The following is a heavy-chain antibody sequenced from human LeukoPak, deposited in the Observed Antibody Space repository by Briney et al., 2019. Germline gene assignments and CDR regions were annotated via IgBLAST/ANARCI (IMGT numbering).Heavy chain of an antibody. CDR3: ARGSRGFDY. V-gene: IGHV4-61*02. J-gene: IGHJ4*02. CDR1: GGSISSGSYY. CDR2: IYTSGST. Sequence: SETLSLTCTVSGGSISSGSYYWSWIRQPAGKGLEFIVRIYTSGSTNYNPSLKSRVTISVDTSKNQFSLKLSSVTAADTAVYYCARGSRGFDYWGQGTLVTVSS.